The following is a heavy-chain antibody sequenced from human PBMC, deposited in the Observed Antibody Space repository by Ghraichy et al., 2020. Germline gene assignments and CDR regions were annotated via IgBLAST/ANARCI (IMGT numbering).Heavy chain of an antibody. D-gene: IGHD3-16*01. V-gene: IGHV3-7*01. CDR3: ADVWGLHN. Sequence: LTCAASGFTFSNYWMSWVRQAPGKGLEWVANIKQDGSETYYVDSVKGRFTLSRDNAKNSLYLQMSNLRAEDTAVYYCADVWGLHNWGQGTLVTVSS. J-gene: IGHJ4*02. CDR2: IKQDGSET. CDR1: GFTFSNYW.